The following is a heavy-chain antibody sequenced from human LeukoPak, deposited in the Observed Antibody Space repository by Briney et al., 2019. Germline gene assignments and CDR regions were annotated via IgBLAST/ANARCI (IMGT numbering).Heavy chain of an antibody. CDR2: IYPSDSDT. CDR1: GYRFTTYW. CDR3: AMNYYYGSGSYPAAFDY. J-gene: IGHJ4*02. Sequence: GESLKISCKGSGYRFTTYWIGWVRQMPGKGLEWMGIIYPSDSDTRYSPSFQGQVTISADKSISTAYPQWSSLKASDTAMYYCAMNYYYGSGSYPAAFDYWGQGTLVTVSS. V-gene: IGHV5-51*01. D-gene: IGHD3-10*01.